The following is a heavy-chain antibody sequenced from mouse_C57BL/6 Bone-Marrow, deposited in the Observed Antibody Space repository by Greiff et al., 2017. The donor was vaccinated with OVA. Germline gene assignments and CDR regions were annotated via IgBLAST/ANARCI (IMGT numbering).Heavy chain of an antibody. Sequence: VKLVESGPGLVQPSQSLSITCTVSGFSLTSYGVHWVRQSPGKGLEWLGVIWSGGSTDYNAAFISRLSISKDNSKSQVFFKMNSLQADDTAIYYCARTGVPHYYAMDYWGQGTSVTVSS. J-gene: IGHJ4*01. CDR1: GFSLTSYG. CDR2: IWSGGST. D-gene: IGHD5-1*01. V-gene: IGHV2-2*01. CDR3: ARTGVPHYYAMDY.